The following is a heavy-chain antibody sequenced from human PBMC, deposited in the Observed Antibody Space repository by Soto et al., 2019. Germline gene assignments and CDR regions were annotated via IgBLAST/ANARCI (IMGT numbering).Heavy chain of an antibody. D-gene: IGHD3-22*01. CDR1: GYSFTTYW. CDR2: IYPVDSDT. Sequence: PGESLKISCKGSGYSFTTYWIGWVRQMPGKGLEWMGVIYPVDSDTRYSPSFQGQVTISADKSSRTAFLQWSSLKASDSAIYYCARRANYDSSSISHFYHGLDVWGQGTTVTVSS. V-gene: IGHV5-51*01. J-gene: IGHJ6*02. CDR3: ARRANYDSSSISHFYHGLDV.